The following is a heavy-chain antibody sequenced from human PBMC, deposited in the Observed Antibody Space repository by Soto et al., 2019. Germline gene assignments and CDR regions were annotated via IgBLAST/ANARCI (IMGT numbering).Heavy chain of an antibody. CDR2: IFPDDSDT. CDR1: GYIIKNYW. D-gene: IGHD6-13*01. CDR3: ARGAYSSSWSNAFDI. Sequence: PGESLKISCKASGYIIKNYWIGWVRQMPGQGLEWMGIIFPDDSDTRYSPSFQGHVTISVDKSISTAYVQWSSLKASDTAMYYCARGAYSSSWSNAFDIWGQGTMVTVSS. J-gene: IGHJ3*02. V-gene: IGHV5-51*01.